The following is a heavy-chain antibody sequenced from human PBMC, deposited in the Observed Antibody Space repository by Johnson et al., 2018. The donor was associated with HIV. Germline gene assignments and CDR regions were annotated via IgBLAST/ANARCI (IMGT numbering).Heavy chain of an antibody. D-gene: IGHD6-13*01. V-gene: IGHV3-30-3*01. CDR1: GFTFSSYA. CDR3: ASWGVGSSWNHDAFAI. Sequence: QVQLVESGGGVVQPGRSLRLSCAASGFTFSSYAMHWVRQAQGKGLELVAVISYDGSNKYYADSVKGRFTISRDNSKNTLYLQMNSLRAEDTAVYYCASWGVGSSWNHDAFAIWGQGTMVTVSS. J-gene: IGHJ3*02. CDR2: ISYDGSNK.